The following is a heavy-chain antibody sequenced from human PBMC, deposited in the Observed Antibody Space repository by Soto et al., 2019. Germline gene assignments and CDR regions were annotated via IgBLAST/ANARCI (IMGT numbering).Heavy chain of an antibody. CDR1: GYSFTIYW. CDR2: INPGDSDI. J-gene: IGHJ6*02. Sequence: GESLKISCKASGYSFTIYWIAWVRQMPGKGLEWMGIINPGDSDIRYSPSFQGQVTISADNSISTAYLQWSSLKASDTAMYYCARHEQFYYYYYGMDVWGQGTAVTVSS. D-gene: IGHD4-4*01. CDR3: ARHEQFYYYYYGMDV. V-gene: IGHV5-51*01.